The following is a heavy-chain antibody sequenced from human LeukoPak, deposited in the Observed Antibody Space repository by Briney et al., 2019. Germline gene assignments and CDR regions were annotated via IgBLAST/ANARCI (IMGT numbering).Heavy chain of an antibody. CDR1: GFTFSSYA. CDR2: ISGSGGST. CDR3: AKNEGDIVVVPAADFYFDY. Sequence: GGSLRLSCAASGFTFSSYAMSWVRQAPGKGLELVSAISGSGGSTYYADSVKGRFTISRDNSKNTLYLQMNSLRAEDTAVYYCAKNEGDIVVVPAADFYFDYWGQGTLVTVSS. V-gene: IGHV3-23*01. J-gene: IGHJ4*02. D-gene: IGHD2-2*01.